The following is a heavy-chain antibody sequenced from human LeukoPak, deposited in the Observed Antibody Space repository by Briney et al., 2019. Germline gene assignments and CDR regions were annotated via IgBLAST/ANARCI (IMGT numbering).Heavy chain of an antibody. V-gene: IGHV3-30-3*01. CDR2: ISYDGSNK. Sequence: GRSLRLSCAASGFTFSSYAMHWVRQAPGKGLEWVAVISYDGSNKYYADSVKGRFTISRDNSKNTLYLQMNSLRAEDTAVYYCARAPGVWVPVGYWGQGTLVTVSS. D-gene: IGHD3-16*01. CDR3: ARAPGVWVPVGY. CDR1: GFTFSSYA. J-gene: IGHJ4*02.